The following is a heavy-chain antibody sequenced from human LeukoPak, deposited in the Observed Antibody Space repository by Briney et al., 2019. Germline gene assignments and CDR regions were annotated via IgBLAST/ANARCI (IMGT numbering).Heavy chain of an antibody. J-gene: IGHJ4*02. CDR2: IWYDGSNK. Sequence: GGSLRLSCAASGFTFSSYGMHWVRQAPGKGLEWVAVIWYDGSNKYYADSMKGRFTISRDNSKNTLYLQMNSLRAEDTAVYYCARDQPVRGVPDYWGQGTLVTVSS. V-gene: IGHV3-33*01. D-gene: IGHD3-10*01. CDR1: GFTFSSYG. CDR3: ARDQPVRGVPDY.